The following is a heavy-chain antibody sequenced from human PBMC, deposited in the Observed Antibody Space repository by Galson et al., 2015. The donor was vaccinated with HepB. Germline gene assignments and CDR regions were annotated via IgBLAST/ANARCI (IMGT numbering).Heavy chain of an antibody. J-gene: IGHJ6*02. V-gene: IGHV3-66*02. CDR3: TDILTGYRALPGGMDV. CDR2: IYSGGST. CDR1: GFTVSSNY. Sequence: SLRLSCAASGFTVSSNYMSWVRQAPGKGLEWVSVIYSGGSTYYADSVKGRFTISRDSSKNTLYLQMNSLRAEDTAVYYCTDILTGYRALPGGMDVWGQGTTVTVSS. D-gene: IGHD3-9*01.